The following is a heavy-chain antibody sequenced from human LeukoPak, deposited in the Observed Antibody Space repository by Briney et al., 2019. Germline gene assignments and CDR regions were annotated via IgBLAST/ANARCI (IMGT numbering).Heavy chain of an antibody. CDR1: GDSISSGTYS. Sequence: SETLALTCAVSGDSISSGTYSWTWIRQPPGKGLEWIGFISHSGSTYYNPSLKSRVTMSVDRSENQFSLKLSSVTAADTAVYYCARGLIVPSTIFDYWGQGALVTVSS. CDR3: ARGLIVPSTIFDY. J-gene: IGHJ4*02. CDR2: ISHSGST. D-gene: IGHD2-2*02. V-gene: IGHV4-30-2*01.